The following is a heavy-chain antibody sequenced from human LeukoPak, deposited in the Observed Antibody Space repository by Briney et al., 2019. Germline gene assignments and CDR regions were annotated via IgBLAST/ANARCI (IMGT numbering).Heavy chain of an antibody. Sequence: GGSLRLSCAASGFTLSSYGMHWVRQAPGKGLEWVAVIWYDGSNKYYADSVKGRFTISRDNSKNTLYLQMNSLRAEDTAVYYCAREKDYYDSSGAVGAFDIWGQGTMVTVSS. J-gene: IGHJ3*02. CDR1: GFTLSSYG. D-gene: IGHD3-22*01. V-gene: IGHV3-33*01. CDR3: AREKDYYDSSGAVGAFDI. CDR2: IWYDGSNK.